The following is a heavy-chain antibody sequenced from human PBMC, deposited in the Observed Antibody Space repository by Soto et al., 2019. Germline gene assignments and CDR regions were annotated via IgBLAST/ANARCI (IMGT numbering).Heavy chain of an antibody. Sequence: SVKVSCKASGGTFSSYAISWVRQAPGQGLEWMGGIIPIFGTANYAQKFQGRVTITADESTSTAYMELSSLRSEDTAVYYCARDYSSGPTVRGGFDYWGQGTLVTVSS. V-gene: IGHV1-69*13. CDR3: ARDYSSGPTVRGGFDY. CDR1: GGTFSSYA. D-gene: IGHD6-19*01. CDR2: IIPIFGTA. J-gene: IGHJ4*02.